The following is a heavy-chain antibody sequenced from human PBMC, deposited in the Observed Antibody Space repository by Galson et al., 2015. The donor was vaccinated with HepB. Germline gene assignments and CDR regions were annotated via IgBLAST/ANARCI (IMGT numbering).Heavy chain of an antibody. CDR1: GFTFSSYS. J-gene: IGHJ6*02. D-gene: IGHD2-2*01. CDR3: ARDLLDYCSSTSCRRHYYYGMDV. CDR2: ISSSSSTI. Sequence: SLRLSCAASGFTFSSYSMNWVRQAPGKGLEWVSYISSSSSTIYYADSVKGRFTISRDNAKNSLYLQMNSLRAEDTAVYYCARDLLDYCSSTSCRRHYYYGMDVWGQGTTVTVSS. V-gene: IGHV3-48*01.